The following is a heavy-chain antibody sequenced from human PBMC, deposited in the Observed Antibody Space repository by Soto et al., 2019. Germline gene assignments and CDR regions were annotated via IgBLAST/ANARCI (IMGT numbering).Heavy chain of an antibody. V-gene: IGHV3-64D*08. J-gene: IGHJ3*02. CDR3: VNSPGRVSIAAGVVAFDI. D-gene: IGHD6-13*01. CDR1: GFTFSSYA. CDR2: ISSNGGST. Sequence: PGGSLRLSCSASGFTFSSYAMHWVRQAPGKGLEYVSAISSNGGSTYYADSVKGRFTISRDNSKNTLYLQMSSLRAEDTAVYYCVNSPGRVSIAAGVVAFDIWGQGTMVTVSS.